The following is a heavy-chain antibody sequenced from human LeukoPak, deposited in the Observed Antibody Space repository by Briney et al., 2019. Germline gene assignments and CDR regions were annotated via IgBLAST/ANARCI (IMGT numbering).Heavy chain of an antibody. Sequence: SETLSLTCTVSGGSISSGSYYWSWIRQPAGKGLEWIGRIYTSGSTNYNPSLKSRVTISVDTSKNQFSLKLSSVTAADTAVYYCAREDSSSWYYYYYYMDVWGKGTTVTVSS. CDR2: IYTSGST. CDR3: AREDSSSWYYYYYYMDV. J-gene: IGHJ6*03. D-gene: IGHD6-13*01. V-gene: IGHV4-61*02. CDR1: GGSISSGSYY.